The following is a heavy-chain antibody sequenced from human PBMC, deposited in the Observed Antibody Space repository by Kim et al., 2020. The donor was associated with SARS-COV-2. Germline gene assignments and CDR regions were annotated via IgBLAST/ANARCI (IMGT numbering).Heavy chain of an antibody. D-gene: IGHD3-10*01. CDR1: GFTFSSYA. V-gene: IGHV3-23*01. CDR2: ISGSGGST. J-gene: IGHJ4*02. Sequence: GGSLRLSCAASGFTFSSYAMSWVRQAPGKGLEWVSAISGSGGSTYYADSVKGRFTISRDNSKNTLYLQMNSLRAEDTAVYYCAKGTFAMVRGVVLFSYFDYWGQGTLVPVSS. CDR3: AKGTFAMVRGVVLFSYFDY.